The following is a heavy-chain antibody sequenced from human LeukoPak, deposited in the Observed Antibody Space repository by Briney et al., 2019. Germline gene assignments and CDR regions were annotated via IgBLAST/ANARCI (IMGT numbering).Heavy chain of an antibody. CDR3: ARDRYGALDY. CDR2: INSDGSTT. CDR1: GFIVSSYW. Sequence: GGSLRLSCAASGFIVSSYWMHWVRQPPGKGLEWVSRINSDGSTTAYADSVKGRFTISGDYAKNTLFLQMNSLRAEDTAVYYCARDRYGALDYWGQGTLVTVSS. D-gene: IGHD3-16*01. V-gene: IGHV3-74*01. J-gene: IGHJ4*02.